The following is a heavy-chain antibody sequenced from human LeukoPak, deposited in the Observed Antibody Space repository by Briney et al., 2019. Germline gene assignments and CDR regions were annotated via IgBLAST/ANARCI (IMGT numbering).Heavy chain of an antibody. D-gene: IGHD1-26*01. V-gene: IGHV4-4*07. CDR3: GRDRGSSRPGQTNYYFDY. J-gene: IGHJ4*02. Sequence: SETLSLTCTVSGGSISSYYWSWIRQPAGKGLEWIGRIYTSGSTNYNPSLKSRVTMSVDTSKNQFSLKLSSVTAADTAVYYCGRDRGSSRPGQTNYYFDYWGQGTLVTVSS. CDR1: GGSISSYY. CDR2: IYTSGST.